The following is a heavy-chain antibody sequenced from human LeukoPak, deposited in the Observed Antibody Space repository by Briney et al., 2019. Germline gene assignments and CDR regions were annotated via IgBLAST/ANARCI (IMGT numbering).Heavy chain of an antibody. CDR1: GGSISSYY. V-gene: IGHV4-59*01. CDR3: ARGWEEGWFDP. J-gene: IGHJ5*02. CDR2: IHYSGST. Sequence: SETLSLTCTVSGGSISSYYWSWIRQSPGKGLEWIGYIHYSGSTNYNPSLKSRVTISVDTSKNQFSLKLTSVTAADMAVYYCARGWEEGWFDPWGQGTLVTVSS. D-gene: IGHD1-26*01.